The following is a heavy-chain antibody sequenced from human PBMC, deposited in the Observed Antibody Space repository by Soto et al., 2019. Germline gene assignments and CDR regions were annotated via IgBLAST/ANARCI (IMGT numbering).Heavy chain of an antibody. CDR3: ARVIGYYYHMDV. V-gene: IGHV1-18*01. D-gene: IGHD3-22*01. CDR1: GYTFTTYD. Sequence: QVQLVQSGGEVKKPGASVKVSCKASGYTFTTYDLSWVRQAPGQGLEWMGWISAYNGNTNYAQNLQGRVTMTTDTSTSTAYMELRSLRSDDTAVYYCARVIGYYYHMDVWVQGTTVTVSS. CDR2: ISAYNGNT. J-gene: IGHJ6*02.